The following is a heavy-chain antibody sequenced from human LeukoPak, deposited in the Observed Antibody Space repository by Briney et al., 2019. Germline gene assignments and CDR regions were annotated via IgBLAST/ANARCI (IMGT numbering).Heavy chain of an antibody. D-gene: IGHD2-2*01. CDR3: ARDLVVPAATGYYYGMDV. CDR2: IYYSGST. J-gene: IGHJ6*02. Sequence: PSETLSLTCSVSGGSISGYYWSWIRQPPGKGLEWIGYIYYSGSTNYNPSLKSRVTISVDTSKNQFSLKLSSVTAADTAVYYCARDLVVPAATGYYYGMDVWGQGTTVTVSS. CDR1: GGSISGYY. V-gene: IGHV4-59*01.